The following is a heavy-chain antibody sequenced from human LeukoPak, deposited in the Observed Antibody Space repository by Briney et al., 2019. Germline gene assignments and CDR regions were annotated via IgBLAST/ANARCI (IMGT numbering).Heavy chain of an antibody. Sequence: GASVKVSCKASGYTFTGDYMHCVRQAPGQGREWMGWINPNSGGTNYAQKFQGRVTMTRDTSISTAYMELSRLRSDDTAVYYCARGGDCYSSENDAFDIWGQGTMVTVSS. CDR1: GYTFTGDY. D-gene: IGHD2-21*02. CDR3: ARGGDCYSSENDAFDI. J-gene: IGHJ3*02. CDR2: INPNSGGT. V-gene: IGHV1-2*02.